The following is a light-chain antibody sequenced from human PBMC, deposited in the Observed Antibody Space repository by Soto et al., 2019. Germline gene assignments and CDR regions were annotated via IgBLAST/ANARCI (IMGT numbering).Light chain of an antibody. CDR3: AAWDDSLNGPV. Sequence: QSVLTQPPSASGTPGQRVTISCSGSSSNIGSNSVNWYQQLPGPAPKLLIYSNNQRPSGVPDRFSGSKSVTSASLAISGLQSEDEADYYCAAWDDSLNGPVFGGGTKLTVL. J-gene: IGLJ3*02. V-gene: IGLV1-44*01. CDR2: SNN. CDR1: SSNIGSNS.